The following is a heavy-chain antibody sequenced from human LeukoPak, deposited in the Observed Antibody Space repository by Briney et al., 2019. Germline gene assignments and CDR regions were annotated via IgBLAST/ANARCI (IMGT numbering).Heavy chain of an antibody. V-gene: IGHV4-38-2*02. CDR1: GYSISRGYY. CDR2: IYHSGST. J-gene: IGHJ4*02. D-gene: IGHD3-9*01. Sequence: SETLSLTCTVSGYSISRGYYWGWIRQPPGKGLEWIGSIYHSGSTYYNPSLKSRVTISVDTSKNQFSLKLSSVTAADTAVYYCARGGYYDILTGSDWGQGTLVTVSS. CDR3: ARGGYYDILTGSD.